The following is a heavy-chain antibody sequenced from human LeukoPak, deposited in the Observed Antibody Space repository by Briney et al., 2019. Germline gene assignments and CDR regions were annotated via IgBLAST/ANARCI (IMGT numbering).Heavy chain of an antibody. CDR2: IYDSGSA. D-gene: IGHD2-15*01. V-gene: IGHV4-59*08. J-gene: IGHJ6*03. CDR3: ARHADCRTISCSYFHNMDV. Sequence: SETLSLTCTVSGGSISSYYWSWIRQPPGKGLEWIGYIYDSGSANYNPSLKSRVAISVDASKKQSSLNLSSVTAADTAVYYCARHADCRTISCSYFHNMDVWGKGITVTVSS. CDR1: GGSISSYY.